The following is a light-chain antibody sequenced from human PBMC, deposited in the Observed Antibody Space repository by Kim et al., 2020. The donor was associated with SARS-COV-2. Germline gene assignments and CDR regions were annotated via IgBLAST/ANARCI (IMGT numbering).Light chain of an antibody. CDR1: RSIIGDNS. V-gene: IGLV1-51*01. CDR3: ATWDAGLSAGV. J-gene: IGLJ2*01. Sequence: GQKVIISCSGSRSIIGDNSISWYQQFPGTVPKLLIYDTTKRPSGIPDRFSGSKSGTSATLVITGLQTGDEAEYYCATWDAGLSAGVFGGGTQLTVL. CDR2: DTT.